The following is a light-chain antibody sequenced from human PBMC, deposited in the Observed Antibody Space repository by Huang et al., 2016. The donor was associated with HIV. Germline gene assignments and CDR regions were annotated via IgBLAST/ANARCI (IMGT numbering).Light chain of an antibody. CDR2: GAS. CDR1: QSVSSSD. V-gene: IGKV3-20*01. J-gene: IGKJ1*01. CDR3: QQYDSSPWT. Sequence: EIVLTQSPGTLSLSPGERATLSCRASQSVSSSDLTWYQQKPGQAPRLLFYGASSRATVIPDRFRGSGSGTDFPLTISRLEPEDFAVYYCQQYDSSPWTFGQGTKVEIK.